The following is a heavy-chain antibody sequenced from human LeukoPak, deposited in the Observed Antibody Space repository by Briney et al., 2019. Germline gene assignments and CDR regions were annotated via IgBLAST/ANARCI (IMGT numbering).Heavy chain of an antibody. Sequence: GGSLRLSFAASGFTFSSYAMSWVRQAPEKGLEWVSTISGSGGGTYYADSVKGRFTISRGDSKNTLYLQMNSLRAEDTAVYYCAKDLGRYRNNYFDYWGQGTLVTVSS. J-gene: IGHJ4*02. V-gene: IGHV3-23*01. CDR2: ISGSGGGT. CDR1: GFTFSSYA. CDR3: AKDLGRYRNNYFDY. D-gene: IGHD1-26*01.